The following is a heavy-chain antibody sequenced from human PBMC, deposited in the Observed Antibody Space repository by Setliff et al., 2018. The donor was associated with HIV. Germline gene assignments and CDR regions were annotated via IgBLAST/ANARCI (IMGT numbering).Heavy chain of an antibody. V-gene: IGHV3-9*02. CDR1: GFTSDDYA. D-gene: IGHD6-13*01. J-gene: IGHJ6*02. CDR3: AKGPAAGTLYYYYGMDV. Sequence: GGSLRLSCAASGFTSDDYAMHWVRQAPGKGLEWVSGISWNSGSIGYADSVKGRFTISRDNAKNSLYLQMNSLRAEDMAVYYCAKGPAAGTLYYYYGMDVWGQGTTVTVSS. CDR2: ISWNSGSI.